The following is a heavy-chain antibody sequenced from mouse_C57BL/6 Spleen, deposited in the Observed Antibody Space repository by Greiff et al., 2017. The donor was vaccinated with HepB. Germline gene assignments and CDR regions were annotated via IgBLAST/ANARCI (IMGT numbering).Heavy chain of an antibody. CDR2: INPGSGGT. CDR1: GYAFTNYL. J-gene: IGHJ1*03. Sequence: VQLQQSGAELVRPGTSVKVSCKASGYAFTNYLIEWVKQRPGQGLEWIGVINPGSGGTNYNEKFKGKATLTADKSSSTAYMQLSSLTAEDSAVYFCARMAYDVWGTGTTVTVSS. V-gene: IGHV1-54*01. CDR3: ARMAYDV.